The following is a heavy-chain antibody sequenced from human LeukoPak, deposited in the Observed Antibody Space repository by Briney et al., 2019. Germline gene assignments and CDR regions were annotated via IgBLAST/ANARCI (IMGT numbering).Heavy chain of an antibody. CDR1: GYTLSTYG. CDR3: ADWSEGGFDP. V-gene: IGHV1-18*01. D-gene: IGHD1-1*01. J-gene: IGHJ5*02. CDR2: NSSYNGNT. Sequence: ASARVSRKASGYTLSTYGFSCGRETPGQGLEWMGWNSSYNGNTDSAQNLQGRVTMTTVTSTTTSYIELKNLISHDTAVYSGADWSEGGFDPWGQGTLVTVSS.